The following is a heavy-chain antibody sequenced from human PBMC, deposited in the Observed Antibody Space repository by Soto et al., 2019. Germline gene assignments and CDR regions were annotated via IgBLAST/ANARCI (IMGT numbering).Heavy chain of an antibody. CDR2: IYPGDSDT. Sequence: GESLKISCKGSGYNFNNYWINWVRQMPGKGLEWMGIIYPGDSDTRYSPSFQGQVTISADKSISTAYLQWSSLKASDTAMYYCARPIVGDTYGMDVWGQGTTVTVSS. CDR3: ARPIVGDTYGMDV. V-gene: IGHV5-51*01. D-gene: IGHD1-26*01. CDR1: GYNFNNYW. J-gene: IGHJ6*02.